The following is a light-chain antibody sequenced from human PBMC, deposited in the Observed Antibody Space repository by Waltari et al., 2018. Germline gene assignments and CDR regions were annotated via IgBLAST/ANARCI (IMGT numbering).Light chain of an antibody. V-gene: IGLV1-44*01. CDR3: AAWDDSLDGRV. Sequence: QPVLTQPPSASGAPGQPVTIPCSTINSNIGGHLVTWYQQVPGTAPKLLIYANEQRPSGVPDRFSGSRSGTSASLAISGLQSEDEADYYCAAWDDSLDGRVFGGGTKLTVL. CDR2: ANE. CDR1: NSNIGGHL. J-gene: IGLJ3*02.